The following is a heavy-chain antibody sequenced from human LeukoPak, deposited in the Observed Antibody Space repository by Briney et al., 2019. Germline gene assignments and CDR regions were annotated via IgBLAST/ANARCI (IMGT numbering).Heavy chain of an antibody. CDR1: GFTFSDYT. CDR2: ISGSGGST. CDR3: AKQYRQDLYYFDY. Sequence: GSLRLSCVASGFTFSDYTMNWVRQAPGKGLEWVSAISGSGGSTYYADSVKGRFTIPRDNSKNTLYLQMNSLRAEDTAVYYCAKQYRQDLYYFDYWGQGTLVTVSS. V-gene: IGHV3-23*01. D-gene: IGHD3-16*02. J-gene: IGHJ4*02.